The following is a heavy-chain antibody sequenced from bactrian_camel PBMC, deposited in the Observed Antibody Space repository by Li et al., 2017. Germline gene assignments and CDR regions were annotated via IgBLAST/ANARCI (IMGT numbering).Heavy chain of an antibody. CDR2: VDSDGTT. V-gene: IGHV3S53*01. Sequence: HVQLVESGGGSVQAGGSLRLSCAASRGFLSRHCMGWFRQAPGKEREGVAHVDSDGTTGYADSVKGRFTISKDNAENILYLQMNGLKPDDTAMYYCAADPAGPLCRVVPGTRCSPGRCPLDYWGRGTQVTVS. J-gene: IGHJ4*01. CDR3: AADPAGPLCRVVPGTRCSPGRCPLDY. CDR1: RGFLSRHC. D-gene: IGHD6*01.